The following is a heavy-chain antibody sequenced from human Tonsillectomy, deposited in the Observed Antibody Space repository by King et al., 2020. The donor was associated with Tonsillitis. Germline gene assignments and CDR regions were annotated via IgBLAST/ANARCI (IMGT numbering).Heavy chain of an antibody. V-gene: IGHV3-23*04. CDR3: AKGWVEMDA. D-gene: IGHD5-24*01. J-gene: IGHJ4*02. CDR1: GFTFSSCA. CDR2: ISGSAGGT. Sequence: VQLVESGGGLVQPGGSLRLSCAASGFTFSSCAMTWVRQAPGMRLEGVSAISGSAGGTYYADSVKGRFTISRDNSKNTLYLQINSLRAEDTAVYYCAKGWVEMDAWGQGTLVTVSS.